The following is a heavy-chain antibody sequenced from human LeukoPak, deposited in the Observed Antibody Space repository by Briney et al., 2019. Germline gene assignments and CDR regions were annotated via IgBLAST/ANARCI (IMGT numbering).Heavy chain of an antibody. CDR3: AGGGDFDY. Sequence: PGGSLRLSCAASGFSFSIYFMNWVRQAPGKGLEWVSSISRTSEYIHYADSVRGRFANSRDNAKNSVYLQMNSLRAEDTAVYFCAGGGDFDYWGQGILVTVSA. J-gene: IGHJ4*02. CDR1: GFSFSIYF. CDR2: ISRTSEYI. D-gene: IGHD3-16*01. V-gene: IGHV3-21*01.